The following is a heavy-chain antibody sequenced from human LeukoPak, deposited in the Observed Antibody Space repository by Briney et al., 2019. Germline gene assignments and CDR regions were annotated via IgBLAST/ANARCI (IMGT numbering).Heavy chain of an antibody. J-gene: IGHJ6*02. D-gene: IGHD6-13*01. CDR3: VKDIGSSGHYNGMDV. CDR2: ISWNSGSI. Sequence: GGSLRLSCAVSGFIFDDCAMHWVRQAPGKGLEWVSGISWNSGSIGYADSVKGRFTISRDNAKNSLYLQMNSLRAEDTALYYCVKDIGSSGHYNGMDVWGQGTTVTVSS. V-gene: IGHV3-9*01. CDR1: GFIFDDCA.